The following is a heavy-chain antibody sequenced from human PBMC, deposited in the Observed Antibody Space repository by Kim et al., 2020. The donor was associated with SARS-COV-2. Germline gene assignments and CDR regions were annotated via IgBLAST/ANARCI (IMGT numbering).Heavy chain of an antibody. CDR2: ISYDGSNK. V-gene: IGHV3-30*04. D-gene: IGHD3-16*01. CDR1: GFTFSSYA. CDR3: ARDRSVGTGDHAFDI. Sequence: GGSLRLSCAASGFTFSSYAMHWVRQAPGKGLEWVAVISYDGSNKYYADSVKGRFTISRDNSKNTLYLQMNSLRAEDTAVYYCARDRSVGTGDHAFDIWGQGTMVTVSS. J-gene: IGHJ3*02.